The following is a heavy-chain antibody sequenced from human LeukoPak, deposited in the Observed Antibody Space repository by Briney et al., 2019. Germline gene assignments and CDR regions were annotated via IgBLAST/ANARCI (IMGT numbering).Heavy chain of an antibody. J-gene: IGHJ4*02. CDR2: INPSGGST. D-gene: IGHD4-23*01. CDR1: GYTFTSYY. CDR3: ARTKTVTQYYFDY. Sequence: ASVKVSCRASGYTFTSYYVHWVRQAPGQGLEWVGIINPSGGSTRYAQKFQGRVTMTWDTSTSTLYMELSSLRSEDTAVYYCARTKTVTQYYFDYWGQGTLVTVSS. V-gene: IGHV1-46*01.